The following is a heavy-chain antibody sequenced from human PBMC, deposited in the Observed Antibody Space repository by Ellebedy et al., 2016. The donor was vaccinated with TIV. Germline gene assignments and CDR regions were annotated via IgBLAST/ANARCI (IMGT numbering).Heavy chain of an antibody. V-gene: IGHV3-30*04. Sequence: GESLKISCEASGFSFSTYAMHWVRQIPGKGLEWVAVKSFAQSDEYYADSLKGRFTISRDNAKNTLYLHMNSLRSEDTALYYCARPHNSYGYLYFLDLWGQGTLVTVSS. CDR3: ARPHNSYGYLYFLDL. CDR2: KSFAQSDE. D-gene: IGHD5-18*01. CDR1: GFSFSTYA. J-gene: IGHJ4*02.